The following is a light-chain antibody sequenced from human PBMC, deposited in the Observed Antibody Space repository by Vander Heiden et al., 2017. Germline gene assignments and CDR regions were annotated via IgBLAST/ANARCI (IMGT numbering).Light chain of an antibody. V-gene: IGLV3-21*02. J-gene: IGLJ1*01. CDR1: NIRRKG. CDR3: QVWDRDSEHYV. Sequence: SSVLTQPPPVSVAPGQAARITCGGDNIRRKGVHWYQRKPGQAPVLVVFYDSDRPSGIPERFSGSNSGSTATLTISRVEAGDEADYFCQVWDRDSEHYVFGTGTKVTVL. CDR2: YDS.